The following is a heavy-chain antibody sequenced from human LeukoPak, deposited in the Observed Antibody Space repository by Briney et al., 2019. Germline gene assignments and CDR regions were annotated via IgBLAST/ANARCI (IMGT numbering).Heavy chain of an antibody. CDR1: GGTLSSYA. D-gene: IGHD1-26*01. CDR2: ISGSGGRT. J-gene: IGHJ3*02. Sequence: SCKASGGTLSSYAMSWVRQAPGKGLEWVSAISGSGGRTYYADSVKGRFTISRDNSKNTLYLQMNSLRAEDTAVYYCASVYSPFAFDIWGQGTMVTVSS. CDR3: ASVYSPFAFDI. V-gene: IGHV3-23*01.